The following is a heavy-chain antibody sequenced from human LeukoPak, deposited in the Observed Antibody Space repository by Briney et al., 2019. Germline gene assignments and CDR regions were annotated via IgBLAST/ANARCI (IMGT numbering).Heavy chain of an antibody. CDR1: GFTFSSYW. V-gene: IGHV3-7*01. CDR3: ARLGARQMLEY. J-gene: IGHJ4*02. D-gene: IGHD4-17*01. CDR2: IKQDGGQI. Sequence: GGSLRLSCAASGFTFSSYWMSWVRQAPGKGLEWVANIKQDGGQIYYLESVKGRFTVSRDNAKNSLHLQMNSLRAEDTAVYYCARLGARQMLEYWGQGTLVTVSS.